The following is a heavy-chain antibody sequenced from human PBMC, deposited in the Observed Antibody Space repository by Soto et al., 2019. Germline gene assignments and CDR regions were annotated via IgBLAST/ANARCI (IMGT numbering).Heavy chain of an antibody. J-gene: IGHJ1*01. D-gene: IGHD5-12*01. CDR3: ARDRRDGYNAAEYFQH. Sequence: QVQLVESGGGVVQPGRSLRLSCAASGFTFSSYAMHWVRQAPGKGLAWVAVISYDGSNKYYADSVKGRFTISRDNSKHTLYRQMNSLRAEDPGVYCCARDRRDGYNAAEYFQHWGQGNLVTVSP. CDR1: GFTFSSYA. V-gene: IGHV3-30-3*01. CDR2: ISYDGSNK.